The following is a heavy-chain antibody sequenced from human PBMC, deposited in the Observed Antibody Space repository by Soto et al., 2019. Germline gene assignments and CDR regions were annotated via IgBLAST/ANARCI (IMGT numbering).Heavy chain of an antibody. Sequence: SETLSLTCTVSGGSISSSSYYWGWIRQPPGKGLEWIGSIYYSGSTYYNPSLKSRVTISVDTSKNQFSLKLSSVTAADTAVYYCARMGRVISDFDYWGQGTLVTVSS. J-gene: IGHJ4*02. V-gene: IGHV4-39*01. D-gene: IGHD3-16*02. CDR2: IYYSGST. CDR3: ARMGRVISDFDY. CDR1: GGSISSSSYY.